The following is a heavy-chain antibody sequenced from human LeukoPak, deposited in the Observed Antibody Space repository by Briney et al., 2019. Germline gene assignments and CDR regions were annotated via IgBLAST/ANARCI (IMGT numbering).Heavy chain of an antibody. V-gene: IGHV3-21*04. D-gene: IGHD3-10*01. CDR1: GFSFSNYV. Sequence: GSLRLSCAASGFSFSNYVINWVRQAPGRGLEWVSSISGSSSYIYYADSVKGRFTISRDNAQNSLYLQMNSLRAEDTALYYCAKGYGSGAEYYFDYWGQGTLVTVSS. J-gene: IGHJ4*02. CDR3: AKGYGSGAEYYFDY. CDR2: ISGSSSYI.